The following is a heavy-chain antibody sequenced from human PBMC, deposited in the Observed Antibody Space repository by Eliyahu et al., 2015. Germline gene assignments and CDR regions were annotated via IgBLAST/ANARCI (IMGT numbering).Heavy chain of an antibody. Sequence: QVQLQQWGAGLLKPSETLSLTCAXYGXSFSXYYXXWXRXPPGKGLEWVGEINHSGSTNYNPSLKSRVTISVDTSKNQFSLKLSSVTAADTAVYYCARGGTIFGVVIMGDYYYGMDVWGQGTTVTVSS. D-gene: IGHD3-3*01. CDR2: INHSGST. J-gene: IGHJ6*02. CDR3: ARGGTIFGVVIMGDYYYGMDV. CDR1: GXSFSXYY. V-gene: IGHV4-34*01.